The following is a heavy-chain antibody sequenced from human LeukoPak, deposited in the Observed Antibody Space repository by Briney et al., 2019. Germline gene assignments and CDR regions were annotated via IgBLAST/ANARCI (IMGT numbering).Heavy chain of an antibody. Sequence: GGSLRLSCAASGFTFSSYSMNWVRQAPGKGLEWVSSISSSSSYIYYADSVKGRFTISRDNAKNSLYLQMNSLRAEDTAVYYCARGASVVVIGPWGQGTLVTVSS. CDR3: ARGASVVVIGP. D-gene: IGHD3-22*01. J-gene: IGHJ4*02. CDR1: GFTFSSYS. CDR2: ISSSSSYI. V-gene: IGHV3-21*01.